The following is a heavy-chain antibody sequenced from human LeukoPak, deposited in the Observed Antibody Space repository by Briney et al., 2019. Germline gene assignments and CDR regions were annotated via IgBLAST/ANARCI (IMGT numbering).Heavy chain of an antibody. Sequence: SETLSLTCAVYGGSFSGYYWSWIRQPPGKGLEWIGEINHSGSTNYNPSLKSRVTISVDTSKNQFPLKLSSVTAADTAVYYCVRIDDYWGQGTLVTVSS. CDR3: VRIDDY. J-gene: IGHJ4*02. V-gene: IGHV4-34*01. CDR1: GGSFSGYY. D-gene: IGHD2-15*01. CDR2: INHSGST.